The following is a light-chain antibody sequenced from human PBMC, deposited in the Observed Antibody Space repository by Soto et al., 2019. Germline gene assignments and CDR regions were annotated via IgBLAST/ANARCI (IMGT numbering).Light chain of an antibody. Sequence: QSALTQPASVSGSPGQSITISCTGTSSDVGDYNYVSWYQQHPGKAPKLMIFDVTSRPSGVSNRFSGSKSGNTASLTIFGLQAEDEADYYCCSYTSSSTYVFGTGTKLTVL. CDR2: DVT. J-gene: IGLJ1*01. CDR1: SSDVGDYNY. V-gene: IGLV2-14*03. CDR3: CSYTSSSTYV.